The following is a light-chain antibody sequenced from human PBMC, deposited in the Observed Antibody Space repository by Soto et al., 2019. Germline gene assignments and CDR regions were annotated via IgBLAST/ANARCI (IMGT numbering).Light chain of an antibody. V-gene: IGKV1-17*01. Sequence: DLQMTQSPSSLSASVGDRVTITCRASQGIRNDLGWYQQKPGKAPKRLIYAASSLQSGVPSRFSGSGSGTEVILTISSLQPEDFATYYCGQYIDWPPRTFGGGTKVEIK. CDR2: AAS. CDR3: GQYIDWPPRT. J-gene: IGKJ4*01. CDR1: QGIRND.